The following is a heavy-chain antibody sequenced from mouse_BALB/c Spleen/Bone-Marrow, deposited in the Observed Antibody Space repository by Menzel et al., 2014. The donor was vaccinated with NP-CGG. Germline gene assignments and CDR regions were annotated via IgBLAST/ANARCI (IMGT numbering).Heavy chain of an antibody. Sequence: VQLQQSGAELMKPGASVKISCKATGYTFSNYWIEWIKRRPGHGLEWIGEILPGSGSSNYNEKLKGKATLTADTSSNTAYMQLSSLTSEDSAVYYCARTADGYYYAMDYWGQGTSVTVSS. D-gene: IGHD2-3*01. V-gene: IGHV1-9*01. CDR1: GYTFSNYW. CDR3: ARTADGYYYAMDY. J-gene: IGHJ4*01. CDR2: ILPGSGSS.